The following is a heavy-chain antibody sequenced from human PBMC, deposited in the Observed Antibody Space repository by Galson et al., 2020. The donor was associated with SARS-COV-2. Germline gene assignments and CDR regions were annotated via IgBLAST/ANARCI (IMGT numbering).Heavy chain of an antibody. CDR1: GYTFTGYY. V-gene: IGHV1-2*04. J-gene: IGHJ6*02. D-gene: IGHD4-17*01. Sequence: ASVKVSCKASGYTFTGYYMHWVRQAPGQGLEWMGWINPNSGGTNYAQKFQGWVTMTRDTSISTAYMELSRLRSDDTAVYYCARNPSDRDGDSYGMDVWGQGTTVTVSS. CDR3: ARNPSDRDGDSYGMDV. CDR2: INPNSGGT.